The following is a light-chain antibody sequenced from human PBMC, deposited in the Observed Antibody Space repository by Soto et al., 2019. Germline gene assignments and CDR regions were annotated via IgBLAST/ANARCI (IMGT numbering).Light chain of an antibody. CDR2: GAS. CDR3: QQANSFPLT. CDR1: QGISTW. V-gene: IGKV1-12*01. J-gene: IGKJ4*01. Sequence: DIQMTQSPSSVSASVGGRVPINCRASQGISTWLAWYQQKPGKAPNFLIFGASSLQSGISSRFSGRGSGTDFTLTISSLQPEDVATYYCQQANSFPLTFGGGTKVDI.